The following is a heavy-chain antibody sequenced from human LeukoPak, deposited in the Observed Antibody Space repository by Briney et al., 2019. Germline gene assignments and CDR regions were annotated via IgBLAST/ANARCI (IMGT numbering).Heavy chain of an antibody. CDR2: IKQDGSEK. D-gene: IGHD3-22*01. Sequence: GGSLRLSCAASGFTFSSYWMSWVRQAPGKGLEWVANIKQDGSEKYYVDSVKGRFTISRDNAKNSLYLQMNSLRAEDTAVYYCARAKYYYDSSGYRWGQGTLVTVSS. CDR1: GFTFSSYW. V-gene: IGHV3-7*01. J-gene: IGHJ4*02. CDR3: ARAKYYYDSSGYR.